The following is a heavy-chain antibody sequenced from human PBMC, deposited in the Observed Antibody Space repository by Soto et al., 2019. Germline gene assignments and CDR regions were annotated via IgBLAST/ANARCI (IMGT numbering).Heavy chain of an antibody. CDR1: GYTFTSYD. D-gene: IGHD3-10*01. J-gene: IGHJ6*02. V-gene: IGHV1-8*01. CDR3: ARGRGPITMVRGDYYYGMDV. CDR2: MNPNSGNT. Sequence: ASVKVSCKASGYTFTSYDINWVRQATGQGLEWMGWMNPNSGNTGYAQKFQGRVTMTRNTSISTAYMELSSLRSEDTAVYYCARGRGPITMVRGDYYYGMDVWGQGTTVTVSS.